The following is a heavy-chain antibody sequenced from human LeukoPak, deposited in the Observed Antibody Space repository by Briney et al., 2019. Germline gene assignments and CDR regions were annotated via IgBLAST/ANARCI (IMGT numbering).Heavy chain of an antibody. V-gene: IGHV5-51*01. D-gene: IGHD3-22*01. Sequence: GESLKISCKGSGYSFTSYWIGWVRQMPGKGLDWIGIIYPGDSDTRYSPSFQGQVTISADKSFSTAYLQWSSLKAADTAMYYCARYYYDSSGYNYFDYWGQGTLVTVSS. CDR1: GYSFTSYW. CDR2: IYPGDSDT. CDR3: ARYYYDSSGYNYFDY. J-gene: IGHJ4*02.